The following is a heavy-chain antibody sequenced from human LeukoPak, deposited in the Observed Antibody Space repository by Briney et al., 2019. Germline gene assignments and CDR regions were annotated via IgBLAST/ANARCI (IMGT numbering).Heavy chain of an antibody. CDR3: TREVLVRGVRYYGMDV. CDR2: TSYDGSNK. Sequence: PGRSLGLSCAASGFTFSSYGMHWVRQAPGKGLEWVALTSYDGSNKDYADSVKGRFTISRDNSKNTLYLQMDSLRSEDTAVFYCTREVLVRGVRYYGMDVWGQGTTVTVSS. D-gene: IGHD3-10*01. J-gene: IGHJ6*02. V-gene: IGHV3-30*04. CDR1: GFTFSSYG.